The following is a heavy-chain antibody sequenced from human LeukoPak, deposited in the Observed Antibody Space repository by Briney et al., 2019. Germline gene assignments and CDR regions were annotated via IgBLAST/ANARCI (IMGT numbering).Heavy chain of an antibody. CDR3: ASPAAGVFDY. J-gene: IGHJ4*02. D-gene: IGHD6-13*01. V-gene: IGHV3-23*01. CDR2: NSGSGGST. Sequence: GGSLRLSCAASGFTFSSYAMSWVRQAPGKGLEWVSANSGSGGSTYYADSVKGRFTISRDNSKNSLYLQMNSLRAEDTAVYYCASPAAGVFDYWGQGTLVTVSS. CDR1: GFTFSSYA.